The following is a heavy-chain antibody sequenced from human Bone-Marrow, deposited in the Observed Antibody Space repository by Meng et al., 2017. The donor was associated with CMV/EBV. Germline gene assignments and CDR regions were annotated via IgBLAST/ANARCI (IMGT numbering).Heavy chain of an antibody. J-gene: IGHJ6*02. Sequence: GESLKISCAASGFTFSSYEMNWVRQAPGKGLEWVSYISSSGNTIYYADSVKGRFTISRDNAKNSLYLQMNSLRAEDTAVYYCARADSSGYYGGEDYYYYGMDVWGQGTTVTVSS. V-gene: IGHV3-48*03. D-gene: IGHD3-22*01. CDR1: GFTFSSYE. CDR3: ARADSSGYYGGEDYYYYGMDV. CDR2: ISSSGNTI.